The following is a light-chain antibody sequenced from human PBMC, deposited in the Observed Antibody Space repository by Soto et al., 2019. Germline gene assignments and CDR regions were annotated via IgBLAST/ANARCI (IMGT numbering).Light chain of an antibody. CDR3: QQYNNWPPIT. CDR2: AAS. J-gene: IGKJ5*01. CDR1: QSVTSN. V-gene: IGKV3D-15*01. Sequence: EIVPARSPNTLAVSPGEGATLSCRASQSVTSNLAWYQQKRGQAPRLLIYAASTRATGVPARFSGSGSGTEFTLTISSLQSEDFAVYYCQQYNNWPPITFGQGTRLEIK.